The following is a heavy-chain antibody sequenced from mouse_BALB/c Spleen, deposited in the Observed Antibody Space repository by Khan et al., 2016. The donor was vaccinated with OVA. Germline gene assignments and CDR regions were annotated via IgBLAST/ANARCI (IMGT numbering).Heavy chain of an antibody. CDR1: RYTFTNYG. CDR3: ARMKPYWYFDV. Sequence: QIQLVQSGPELKKPGETVKISCKASRYTFTNYGMNWVKLAPGKGLKWMGWINTYTGEPTYADDFKGRFAFSLETSASTAYSQINNLKNEDTATYFCARMKPYWYFDVWGAGTTVTVSS. CDR2: INTYTGEP. V-gene: IGHV9-3-1*01. J-gene: IGHJ1*01.